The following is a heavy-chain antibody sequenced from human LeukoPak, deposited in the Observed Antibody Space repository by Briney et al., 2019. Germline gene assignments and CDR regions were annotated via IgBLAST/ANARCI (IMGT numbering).Heavy chain of an antibody. CDR3: ARYTSGAFDH. CDR2: ITSDRGTI. V-gene: IGHV3-48*01. J-gene: IGHJ4*02. CDR1: GFTFSIYS. Sequence: PGGSLRLSCAASGFTFSIYSMNWVRQAPGKGLEWVSYITSDRGTISYADPVEGRFTISRDNDKNLLYLQMYSLRAADTAVYYCARYTSGAFDHWGQGMLVTVSS. D-gene: IGHD2-2*02.